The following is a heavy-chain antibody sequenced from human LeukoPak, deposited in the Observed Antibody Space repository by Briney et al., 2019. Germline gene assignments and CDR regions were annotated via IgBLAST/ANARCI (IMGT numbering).Heavy chain of an antibody. CDR3: ARGYTYGYSSFDY. J-gene: IGHJ4*01. CDR1: GYTFTGYY. D-gene: IGHD5-18*01. Sequence: ASVKVSCKASGYTFTGYYIHWVRQAPGQGLEWMGWINPNSGGTNYAQKFQSRVTMTRDTSISAACMELSSLRSDDTAVYYCARGYTYGYSSFDYSGHGTLVTASS. V-gene: IGHV1-2*02. CDR2: INPNSGGT.